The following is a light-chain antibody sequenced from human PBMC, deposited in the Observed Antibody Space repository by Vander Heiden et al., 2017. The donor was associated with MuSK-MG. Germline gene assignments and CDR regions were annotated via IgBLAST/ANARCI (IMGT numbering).Light chain of an antibody. CDR1: QSISTH. Sequence: DIQMTQSPSSLSASVGGRVTITCRASQSISTHLNWYQQTPGKAPKLLIYAASSLQSGVPSRFSGDGSGTEFTLTIRRLQPEDFAAYYCQQGDSAPLTFGGGTKVEVK. CDR2: AAS. V-gene: IGKV1-39*01. CDR3: QQGDSAPLT. J-gene: IGKJ4*01.